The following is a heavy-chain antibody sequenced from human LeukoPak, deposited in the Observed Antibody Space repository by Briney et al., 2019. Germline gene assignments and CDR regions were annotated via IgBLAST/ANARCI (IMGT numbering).Heavy chain of an antibody. D-gene: IGHD3-3*01. V-gene: IGHV3-23*01. J-gene: IGHJ4*02. Sequence: GGSLRLSCAASGFTFSSYAMSWVRQAPGKGLEWVSAISGSGGSTYYADSVKGRFTISRDNSKNTLYLQMNSLRAEDTAVYYCARAAGRFLEWPRTYYFDYWGQGTLVTVSS. CDR1: GFTFSSYA. CDR2: ISGSGGST. CDR3: ARAAGRFLEWPRTYYFDY.